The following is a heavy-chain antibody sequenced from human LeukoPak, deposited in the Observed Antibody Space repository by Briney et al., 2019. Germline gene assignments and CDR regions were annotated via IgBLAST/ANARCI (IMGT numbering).Heavy chain of an antibody. V-gene: IGHV4-34*01. CDR3: ARRTKGYSSSWFPFDY. Sequence: PSETLSLTCAIYGGSFSGYYWSWIRQPPGKGLEWIGEINHSGSTNYNPSPKSRVTISVDKSKNQFSLKLSSVTAADTAVYYCARRTKGYSSSWFPFDYWGQGTLVTVSS. CDR2: INHSGST. CDR1: GGSFSGYY. J-gene: IGHJ4*02. D-gene: IGHD6-13*01.